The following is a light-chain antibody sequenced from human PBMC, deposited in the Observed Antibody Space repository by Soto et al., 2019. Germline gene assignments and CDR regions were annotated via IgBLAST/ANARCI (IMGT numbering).Light chain of an antibody. CDR1: SSDVGGYNY. V-gene: IGLV2-14*03. J-gene: IGLJ1*01. CDR2: DVS. CDR3: SSFTSSSTLV. Sequence: QSALTQPASVSGSPGQSITISCTGASSDVGGYNYVSWYQQHPGKAPKLMIYDVSNRPSGVSNSFSGSKSGNTASLTISGRQAEDEADYYCSSFTSSSTLVFGIGTKLTVL.